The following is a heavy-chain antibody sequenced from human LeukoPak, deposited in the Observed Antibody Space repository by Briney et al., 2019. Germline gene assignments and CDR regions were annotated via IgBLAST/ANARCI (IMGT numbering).Heavy chain of an antibody. D-gene: IGHD2-2*01. V-gene: IGHV1-69*01. Sequence: SVKVSCKASGGTFSSYAISWVRQAPGQGLEWMGGIIPIFGTANYAQKFQGRVTITADESTSTAYMELSSLRSEDTAVYYCARRAREWVVPAVTEEVWFVPWGQGTLVTVS. CDR2: IIPIFGTA. CDR3: ARRAREWVVPAVTEEVWFVP. J-gene: IGHJ5*02. CDR1: GGTFSSYA.